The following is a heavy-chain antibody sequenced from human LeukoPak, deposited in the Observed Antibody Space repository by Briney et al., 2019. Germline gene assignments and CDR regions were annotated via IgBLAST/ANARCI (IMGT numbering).Heavy chain of an antibody. V-gene: IGHV4-39*01. CDR2: IYYSGST. Sequence: SETLSLTCTVSGGSISSSSYYWGWIRQPPGKGLEWIGSIYYSGSTYYNPSLKSRVTISVDTSKNQFSLKLSSVTAADTAVYYCARAGRSGWTPSSLDYWGQGTLVTVSS. J-gene: IGHJ4*02. D-gene: IGHD6-19*01. CDR1: GGSISSSSYY. CDR3: ARAGRSGWTPSSLDY.